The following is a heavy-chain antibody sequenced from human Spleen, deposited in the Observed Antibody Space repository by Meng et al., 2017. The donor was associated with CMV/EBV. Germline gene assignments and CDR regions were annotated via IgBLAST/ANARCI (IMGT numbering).Heavy chain of an antibody. D-gene: IGHD3-22*01. CDR3: ARTRYDSSGYDAYYYCAMDV. J-gene: IGHJ6*02. V-gene: IGHV1-69*05. Sequence: SVKVSCKASGGNFGTYAISWVRQAPGQGLEWMGGIIPIFGTASFAQKFQGRVTITTDESTAYMELSSLRSEDAAVYYCARTRYDSSGYDAYYYCAMDVWGQGTTVTVSS. CDR1: GGNFGTYA. CDR2: IIPIFGTA.